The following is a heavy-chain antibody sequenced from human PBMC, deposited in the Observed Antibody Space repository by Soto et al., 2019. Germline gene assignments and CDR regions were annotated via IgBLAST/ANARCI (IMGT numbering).Heavy chain of an antibody. CDR1: GFTFGDYV. V-gene: IGHV3-49*04. CDR3: TRAPRYCSSTSSYSDY. Sequence: PGGSLRLSCTASGFTFGDYVMSWVRQAPGKGLEWVGFIRSKAYGGSTEYAASVKGRFTISRDDSKSIAYLQMNSLKTEDTAVYYCTRAPRYCSSTSSYSDYWGQGTLVTVSS. J-gene: IGHJ4*02. CDR2: IRSKAYGGST. D-gene: IGHD2-2*01.